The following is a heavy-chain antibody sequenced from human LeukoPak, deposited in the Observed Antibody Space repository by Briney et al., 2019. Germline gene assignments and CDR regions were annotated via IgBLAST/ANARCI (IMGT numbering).Heavy chain of an antibody. CDR1: GYSISSGYY. Sequence: SETLSLTCTVSGYSISSGYYWGWIRQPPGKGLEWIGSIYHSGSTYYNPSLKSRVTISVDTSKNQFSLKLSSVTAADTAVYYCARAIAAAAQARGWFDPWGQGTLVTVSS. V-gene: IGHV4-38-2*02. J-gene: IGHJ5*02. CDR3: ARAIAAAAQARGWFDP. CDR2: IYHSGST. D-gene: IGHD6-13*01.